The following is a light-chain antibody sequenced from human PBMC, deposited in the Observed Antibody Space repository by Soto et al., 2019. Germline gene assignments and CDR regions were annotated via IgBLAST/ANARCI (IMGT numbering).Light chain of an antibody. Sequence: DIQMTQCPSSLSSSVGDRVTITCRASQSISSYLNWYQQKPGKAPKLLIYAASSLQSGVPSRFSGSGSGTDFTLTISSLQPEDFATYYCQQSYSTPLTFGGGTKVDI. CDR3: QQSYSTPLT. CDR2: AAS. J-gene: IGKJ4*01. CDR1: QSISSY. V-gene: IGKV1-39*01.